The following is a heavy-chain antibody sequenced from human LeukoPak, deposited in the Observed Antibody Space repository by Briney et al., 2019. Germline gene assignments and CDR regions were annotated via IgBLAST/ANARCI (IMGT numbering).Heavy chain of an antibody. CDR1: GFTFSSYA. CDR3: AKELGVATIGLNFDY. D-gene: IGHD5-12*01. Sequence: GGSLRLSCAASGFTFSSYAMSWVRQAPGKGLEWVSGIGGSGDSTYYADSVKGRFTISRDNSKNTLYLQMNSLRVEDTAVYHCAKELGVATIGLNFDYWGQGTLVTVSS. V-gene: IGHV3-23*01. CDR2: IGGSGDST. J-gene: IGHJ4*02.